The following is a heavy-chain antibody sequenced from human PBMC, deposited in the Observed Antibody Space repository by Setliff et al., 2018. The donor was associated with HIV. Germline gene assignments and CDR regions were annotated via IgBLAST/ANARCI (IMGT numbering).Heavy chain of an antibody. D-gene: IGHD6-13*01. CDR2: ISAAGTI. J-gene: IGHJ4*01. V-gene: IGHV4-4*07. CDR1: GGSISSYY. Sequence: LSLTCTVSGGSISSYYWSWIRQPAGKRLEFIGRISAAGTINYNPSLRSRVTLSVDTSENQFSLTVNSVTAADTVMYFCARDEGRATGSWWDQSASWYLDYWGHGILVTVSS. CDR3: ARDEGRATGSWWDQSASWYLDY.